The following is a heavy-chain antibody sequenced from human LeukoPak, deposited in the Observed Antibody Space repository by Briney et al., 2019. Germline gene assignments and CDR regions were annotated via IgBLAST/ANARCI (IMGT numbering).Heavy chain of an antibody. J-gene: IGHJ6*02. Sequence: GGSLRLSCAASGFTFSSFGMHWVRQAPGKGLEWVAVISYDGTKKYYADSVKGRFIISRDNSKNTLYLQMNSLRPEDTAVYYCAKDIGVAGVYYYYGLDVWGQGATVTVSS. V-gene: IGHV3-30*18. CDR1: GFTFSSFG. CDR2: ISYDGTKK. D-gene: IGHD6-19*01. CDR3: AKDIGVAGVYYYYGLDV.